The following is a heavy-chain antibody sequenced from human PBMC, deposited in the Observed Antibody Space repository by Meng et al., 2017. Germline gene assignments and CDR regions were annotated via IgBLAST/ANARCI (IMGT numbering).Heavy chain of an antibody. V-gene: IGHV1-8*01. D-gene: IGHD4-17*01. CDR2: MNPKSGNT. Sequence: QVQLVQPGAEVNKPGALGKVSCNTSGYNFTNDDINWGRQATGQGLEWVGWMNPKSGNTGFAQKFQGRVTMTRDTSITTAYMELSSLRSEDTAVYYCARVYGDIDYWGQGTLVTVSS. CDR3: ARVYGDIDY. J-gene: IGHJ4*02. CDR1: GYNFTNDD.